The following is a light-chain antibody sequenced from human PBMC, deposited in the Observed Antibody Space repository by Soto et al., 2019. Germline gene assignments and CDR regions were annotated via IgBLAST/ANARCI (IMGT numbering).Light chain of an antibody. CDR2: DAS. CDR3: QQYNSYWT. J-gene: IGKJ1*01. V-gene: IGKV1-5*01. Sequence: DIQMTQSPSTLSASVGDRVTITCRASQGISSWLAWYQQKPGKAPKLLIYDASSLESGVPSRFSGSGSGTEFTLTISCLQPDYFATYYCQQYNSYWTFGQGTKVEIK. CDR1: QGISSW.